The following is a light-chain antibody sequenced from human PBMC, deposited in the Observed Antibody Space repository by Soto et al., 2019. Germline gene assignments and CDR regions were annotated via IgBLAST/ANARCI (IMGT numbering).Light chain of an antibody. J-gene: IGKJ5*01. Sequence: EIVMTQSPGTLCVSPGERATLSWRASQNIGNNLGWYQQKPGQAPRLLIHGASSRATGIPDRFSGSGSGPDFTLTISRLEPEDFAVYYCQQYGSSPRKFGQGKRLEIK. CDR2: GAS. CDR1: QNIGNN. V-gene: IGKV3-20*01. CDR3: QQYGSSPRK.